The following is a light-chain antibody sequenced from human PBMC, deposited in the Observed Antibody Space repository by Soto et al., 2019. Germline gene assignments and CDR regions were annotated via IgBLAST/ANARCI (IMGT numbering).Light chain of an antibody. CDR3: SSFAGTNSFV. J-gene: IGLJ1*01. Sequence: QSALTQPASVSGSPGQSITISCTGTSSDVGGYNYVSWYQQHPGKAPKLMIYEVSNRPSGVPDRIFASKSDTTASLTVSGLQAEDEADYYCSSFAGTNSFVFGTGTKLTVL. V-gene: IGLV2-8*01. CDR1: SSDVGGYNY. CDR2: EVS.